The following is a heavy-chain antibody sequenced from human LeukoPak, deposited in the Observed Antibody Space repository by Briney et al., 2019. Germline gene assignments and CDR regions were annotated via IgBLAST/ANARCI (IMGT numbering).Heavy chain of an antibody. CDR3: ARDSERWLQLHNYYYYYMDV. Sequence: AAVKVSCKASGYTFTSYGINWVRQAPGQGLEWMGWISANNGNTNYAQELQGRVTMTTDTSTSTAYMELRSLRSDDTAVYYCARDSERWLQLHNYYYYYMDVWGKGTTVTISS. D-gene: IGHD5-24*01. V-gene: IGHV1-18*01. CDR2: ISANNGNT. J-gene: IGHJ6*03. CDR1: GYTFTSYG.